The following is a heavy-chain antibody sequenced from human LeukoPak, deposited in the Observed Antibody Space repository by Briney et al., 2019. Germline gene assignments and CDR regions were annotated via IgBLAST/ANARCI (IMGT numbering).Heavy chain of an antibody. Sequence: GGSLRLSCAASGFTFSSYAMHWVRQAPGKGLEYVSAISSNGGSTYYANSVKGRFTIARDNSKNTLYLQTNSLRAEDTAVYYCARGAVTRDFDYWGQGTLVTVSS. CDR3: ARGAVTRDFDY. CDR1: GFTFSSYA. D-gene: IGHD4-17*01. CDR2: ISSNGGST. J-gene: IGHJ4*02. V-gene: IGHV3-64*01.